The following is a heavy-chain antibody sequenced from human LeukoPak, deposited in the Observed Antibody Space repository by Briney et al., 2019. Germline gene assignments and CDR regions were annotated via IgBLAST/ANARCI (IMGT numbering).Heavy chain of an antibody. V-gene: IGHV1-46*01. J-gene: IGHJ4*02. CDR3: ARDQEAFDY. CDR1: GYTFTSYY. Sequence: ASVKVSCKASGYTFTSYYIHWVRQAPGQGLEWMGMIYPRDGSTSYAQKFQGRVTVTRDTSTSTVHMELSGLRSEDTAVYYCARDQEAFDYWGQGTLVTISS. CDR2: IYPRDGST.